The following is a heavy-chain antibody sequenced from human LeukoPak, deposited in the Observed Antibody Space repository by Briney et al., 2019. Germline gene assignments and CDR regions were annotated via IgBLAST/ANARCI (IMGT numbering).Heavy chain of an antibody. Sequence: GGSLRLSCAASGFTFSSYSMSWVRQAPGKGLEWVSAISGSGGSTYYADSVKGRFTISRDNSKNTLYLQMNSLRAEDTAVYYCAKDQTDGYNLADYWGQGTLVTVSS. V-gene: IGHV3-23*01. CDR3: AKDQTDGYNLADY. J-gene: IGHJ4*02. CDR2: ISGSGGST. CDR1: GFTFSSYS. D-gene: IGHD5-24*01.